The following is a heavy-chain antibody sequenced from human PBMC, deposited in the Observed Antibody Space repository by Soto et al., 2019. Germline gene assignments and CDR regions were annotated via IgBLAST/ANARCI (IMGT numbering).Heavy chain of an antibody. V-gene: IGHV4-31*03. CDR1: GCSISSGGYY. CDR3: ARHRGYSGDDYFDY. Sequence: QVQLQESGPGLVKPSQTLSLTCTVSGCSISSGGYYWSWIRQHPGKGLEWIGYIYHSGTTYYNPSLKSRVTISVDTSKNQFALKMSSVTAADTAVYYCARHRGYSGDDYFDYWGQGTLVTVSS. J-gene: IGHJ4*02. CDR2: IYHSGTT. D-gene: IGHD5-12*01.